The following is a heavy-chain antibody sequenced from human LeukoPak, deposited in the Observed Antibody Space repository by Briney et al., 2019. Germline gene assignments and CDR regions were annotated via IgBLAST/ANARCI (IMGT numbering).Heavy chain of an antibody. CDR3: AKSRGGGDYALLPIDY. Sequence: PGGSLRLSCAASGLTFSSYGMHWVRQAPGKGLEWVAVISYDGSNKYYADSVKGRFTISRDNSKNTLYLQMNSLRAEDTAVYYCAKSRGGGDYALLPIDYWGQGTLVTVSS. V-gene: IGHV3-30*18. CDR1: GLTFSSYG. J-gene: IGHJ4*02. D-gene: IGHD4-17*01. CDR2: ISYDGSNK.